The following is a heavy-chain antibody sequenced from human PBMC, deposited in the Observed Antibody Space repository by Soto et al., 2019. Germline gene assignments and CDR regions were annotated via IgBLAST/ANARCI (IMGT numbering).Heavy chain of an antibody. CDR2: IYYSGST. D-gene: IGHD4-17*01. CDR1: GGSISSSSYY. Sequence: SETLSLTCTVSGGSISSSSYYWGWIRQPPGKGLEWIGSIYYSGSTYYNPSLKSRVTISVDTSKNQFSLKLSSVTAADTAVYYCARFYGDYAFDSCGQGTMVTVSS. J-gene: IGHJ3*02. CDR3: ARFYGDYAFDS. V-gene: IGHV4-39*01.